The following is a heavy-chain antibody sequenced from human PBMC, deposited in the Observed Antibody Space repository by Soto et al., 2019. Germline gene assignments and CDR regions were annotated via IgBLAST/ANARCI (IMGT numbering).Heavy chain of an antibody. CDR3: AKFDSGPTLYHYGMDV. J-gene: IGHJ6*02. Sequence: GGSLRLSCASSVFTFSSYAMSCVRHSPGKWLEWVSAISGSGGSTYYADSVKGRFTISRDNSKNTLYLQMNSLRAEDTAVYYCAKFDSGPTLYHYGMDVWGQGTTDTVSS. D-gene: IGHD6-19*01. CDR1: VFTFSSYA. V-gene: IGHV3-23*01. CDR2: ISGSGGST.